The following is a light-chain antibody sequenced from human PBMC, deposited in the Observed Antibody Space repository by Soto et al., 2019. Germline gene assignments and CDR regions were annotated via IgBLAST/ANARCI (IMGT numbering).Light chain of an antibody. J-gene: IGKJ2*01. Sequence: EIVMTQSPATLSVSPGERATLSCRASQSVSNNLAWYQQKPGQAPRLLIYGASTRATGIPARFSGSGSGTEFTLTISSLQSEDFAVYYCQQYNNWPPYTFGQGTHLEIK. CDR2: GAS. CDR1: QSVSNN. CDR3: QQYNNWPPYT. V-gene: IGKV3-15*01.